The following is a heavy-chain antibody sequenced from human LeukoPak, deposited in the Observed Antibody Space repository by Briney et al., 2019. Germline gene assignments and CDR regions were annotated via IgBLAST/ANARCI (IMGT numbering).Heavy chain of an antibody. CDR1: GGTFSSYA. CDR3: ARVGVGALAFDY. D-gene: IGHD1-26*01. CDR2: IIPIFGTA. V-gene: IGHV1-69*13. J-gene: IGHJ4*02. Sequence: GASVKVSCKASGGTFSSYAISWVRQAPGQGLEWMGGIIPIFGTANYAQKFQGRVTITADESTSTAYMELSSLRSEDTAVYYCARVGVGALAFDYWGQGTLVTVSS.